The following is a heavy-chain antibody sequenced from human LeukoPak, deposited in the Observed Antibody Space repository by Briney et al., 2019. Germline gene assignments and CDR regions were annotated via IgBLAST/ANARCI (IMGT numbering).Heavy chain of an antibody. CDR2: IYYSGST. Sequence: SETLSLTCTVSGGSISSYYWSWIRQPPGKGLEWIGYIYYSGSTNYNPSLKSRVTISVDTSKNQFSLKLSSVTAADTAVYYCARASDPYYYDSSGYTGSFDYWGQGTLVTVSS. V-gene: IGHV4-59*01. J-gene: IGHJ4*02. D-gene: IGHD3-22*01. CDR1: GGSISSYY. CDR3: ARASDPYYYDSSGYTGSFDY.